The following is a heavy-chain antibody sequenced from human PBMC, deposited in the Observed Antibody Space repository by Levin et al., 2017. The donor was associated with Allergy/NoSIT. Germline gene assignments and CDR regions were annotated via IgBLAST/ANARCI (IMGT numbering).Heavy chain of an antibody. D-gene: IGHD2-8*02. Sequence: SETLSLTCNVSGGFMTTYYWIWIRQPPGKGLEWIGYIYHSGTTTYNPSLKGRVTMSIDTSKNQFSLNLNSVTAADTAVYYCARSRTGSHDEKNWFDPWGQGALVTVSS. CDR1: GGFMTTYY. CDR2: IYHSGTT. J-gene: IGHJ5*02. CDR3: ARSRTGSHDEKNWFDP. V-gene: IGHV4-59*01.